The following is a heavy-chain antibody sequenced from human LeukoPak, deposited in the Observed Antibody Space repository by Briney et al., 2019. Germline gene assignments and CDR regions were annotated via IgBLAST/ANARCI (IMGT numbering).Heavy chain of an antibody. CDR3: AKDPRGRITGTYYFDY. Sequence: GGSLRLSCAASGFTFSSYAMSWVRQAPGKGLEWDSAISGSGGSTYYADSVKGRFTISRDNSKNTLYLQMNSLRAEDTAVYYCAKDPRGRITGTYYFDYWGQGTLVTVSS. J-gene: IGHJ4*02. V-gene: IGHV3-23*01. D-gene: IGHD1-7*01. CDR1: GFTFSSYA. CDR2: ISGSGGST.